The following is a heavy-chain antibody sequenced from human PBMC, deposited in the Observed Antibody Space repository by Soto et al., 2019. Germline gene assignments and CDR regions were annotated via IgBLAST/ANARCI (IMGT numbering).Heavy chain of an antibody. CDR2: IGTTDDT. Sequence: ESGGGLVQRGGSLRLSCAASGFRFSYYDMHLVRQSKGKGLEWVAAIGTTDDTYYADSVKGRFIISRENDKNSLYLQMDSLRGGDTAVYFCARDGYSEGMDVWGQGTTVTVSS. J-gene: IGHJ6*02. CDR1: GFRFSYYD. V-gene: IGHV3-13*01. D-gene: IGHD2-2*03. CDR3: ARDGYSEGMDV.